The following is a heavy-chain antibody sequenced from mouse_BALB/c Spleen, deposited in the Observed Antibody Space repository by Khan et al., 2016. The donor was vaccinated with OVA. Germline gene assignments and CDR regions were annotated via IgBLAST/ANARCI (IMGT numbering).Heavy chain of an antibody. CDR1: GFSFSTYG. J-gene: IGHJ3*01. V-gene: IGHV5-6*01. CDR2: VSTGGHYT. D-gene: IGHD2-4*01. CDR3: GRLDYDCDNEGFAY. Sequence: EVELVESRGDVVKPGGSLKLSCAVSGFSFSTYGMSWVRQTLDKRLEWVATVSTGGHYTYYPDTVKGRFSISRDNPKNHLYLQRVNLETEDTTMFYCGRLDYDCDNEGFAYWGQGTLVTVSA.